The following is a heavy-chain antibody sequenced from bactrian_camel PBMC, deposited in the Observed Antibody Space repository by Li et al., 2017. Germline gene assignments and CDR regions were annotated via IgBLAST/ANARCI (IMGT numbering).Heavy chain of an antibody. CDR1: EFTVSDYW. V-gene: IGHV3S1*01. D-gene: IGHD3*01. Sequence: VQLVESGGGLVQPGGSLRLSCAASEFTVSDYWITWVRQAPGKGLEWVSRTGGGYADSVKGRFTISRIDAKNTLYLQMNKLKPEDTAVYYCVTSMLGPNAGFGQGTQVTV. J-gene: IGHJ4*01. CDR2: TGGG.